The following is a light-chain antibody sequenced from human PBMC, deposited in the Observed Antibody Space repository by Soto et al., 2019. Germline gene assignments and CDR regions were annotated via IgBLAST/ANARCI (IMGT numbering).Light chain of an antibody. J-gene: IGKJ4*01. CDR1: QSVSGY. Sequence: EIVLTQSPVTLSLSPGERATLSCRASQSVSGYLAWYQQKPGQPPRVILFGVSTRATAIPDRFSGGGSGTDFTLTISRLEPDDFGLYYCHQYGNSPLTFGGGTKVDI. V-gene: IGKV3-20*01. CDR3: HQYGNSPLT. CDR2: GVS.